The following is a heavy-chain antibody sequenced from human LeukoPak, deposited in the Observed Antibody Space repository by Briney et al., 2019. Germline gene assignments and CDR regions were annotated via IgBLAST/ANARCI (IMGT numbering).Heavy chain of an antibody. D-gene: IGHD3-10*02. CDR1: GYTFTGYY. V-gene: IGHV1-2*02. Sequence: ASVRVSCKASGYTFTGYYIHWVRQAPGQGLEWMGWINPISGGTNYVQKFQGRVTMTRDTSIYTVYMELSRLRSDDTAVYYCNVFLMDRDAFDVWGQGTMVTVSS. J-gene: IGHJ3*01. CDR2: INPISGGT. CDR3: NVFLMDRDAFDV.